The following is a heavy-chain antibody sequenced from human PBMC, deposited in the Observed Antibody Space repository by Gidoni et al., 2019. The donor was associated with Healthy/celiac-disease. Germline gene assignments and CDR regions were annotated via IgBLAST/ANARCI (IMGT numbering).Heavy chain of an antibody. CDR2: IYYSGST. J-gene: IGHJ6*02. Sequence: HVQLQESGPGLVKPSQTLSLTCPVSVGSISSGDYYWSWIRQPPGKGLEWIGYIYYSGSTYYNPSLKSRVTISVDTSKNQFSLKLSSVTAADTAVYYCARETGRGGMDVWGQGTTVTVSS. V-gene: IGHV4-30-4*01. D-gene: IGHD3-10*01. CDR3: ARETGRGGMDV. CDR1: VGSISSGDYY.